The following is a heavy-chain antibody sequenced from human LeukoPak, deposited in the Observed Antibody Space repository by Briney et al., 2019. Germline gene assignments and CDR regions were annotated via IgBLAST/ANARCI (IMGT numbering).Heavy chain of an antibody. CDR2: ISSSGSTI. CDR1: GFTFSEYY. Sequence: GGSLRLSCAASGFTFSEYYMSWIRQAPGKGLEWVSYISSSGSTIYYADSVKGRFTISRDNAKNSLYLQMNSLRAEDTAVYYCARDRDVLRYFDWLSGDRDYFDYWGQGTLVTVSS. D-gene: IGHD3-9*01. V-gene: IGHV3-11*01. CDR3: ARDRDVLRYFDWLSGDRDYFDY. J-gene: IGHJ4*02.